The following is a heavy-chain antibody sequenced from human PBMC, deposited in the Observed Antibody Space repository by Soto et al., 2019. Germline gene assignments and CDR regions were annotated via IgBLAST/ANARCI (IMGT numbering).Heavy chain of an antibody. CDR2: FDPEDGET. CDR3: ASAKEVVVITTSYYFDY. Sequence: GASVKVSCKVSGYTLTELSMHWVRQAPGKGLEWMGGFDPEDGETIYAQKFQGRVTMTEDTSTDTAYMELSSLRSEDTAVYYCASAKEVVVITTSYYFDYWGQGTLVTVSS. CDR1: GYTLTELS. V-gene: IGHV1-24*01. J-gene: IGHJ4*02. D-gene: IGHD3-22*01.